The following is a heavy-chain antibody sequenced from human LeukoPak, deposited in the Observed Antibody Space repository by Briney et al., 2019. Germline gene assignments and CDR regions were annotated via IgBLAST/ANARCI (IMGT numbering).Heavy chain of an antibody. D-gene: IGHD1-7*01. J-gene: IGHJ4*02. CDR2: MWSDGSKT. V-gene: IGHV3-33*06. CDR1: GFTLSYYG. CDR3: AKGTRALLYYFDY. Sequence: PGGSLRLSCTASGFTLSYYGMHWVRQAPGKGLELVALMWSDGSKTSYADSVKGRFTISRDISRNTLYLQMNSLRAEDTAVYYCAKGTRALLYYFDYWGQGTLVTVSS.